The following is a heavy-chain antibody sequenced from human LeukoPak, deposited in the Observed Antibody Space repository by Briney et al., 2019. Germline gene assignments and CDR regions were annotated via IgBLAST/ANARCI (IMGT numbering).Heavy chain of an antibody. CDR2: IYYSGST. V-gene: IGHV4-30-4*01. D-gene: IGHD5-12*01. CDR1: GGSISSGDYY. CDR3: ARADGRICGYGDCDY. Sequence: SETLSLTCTVSGGSISSGDYYWSWIRQPPGKGLEWIGYIYYSGSTYYNPSLKSRVTISVDTSKNQFSLKLSSVTAADTAVYYCARADGRICGYGDCDYWGQGTLVTVSS. J-gene: IGHJ4*02.